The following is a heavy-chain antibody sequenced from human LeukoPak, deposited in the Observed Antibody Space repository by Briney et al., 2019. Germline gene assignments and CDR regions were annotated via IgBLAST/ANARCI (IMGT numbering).Heavy chain of an antibody. CDR2: IYYSGST. CDR1: GGSISSSSYY. V-gene: IGHV4-39*01. Sequence: PSETLSLTCTVSGGSISSSSYYWGWIRQPPGKGLEWIGSIYYSGSTYYNPSLKSRVTISVDTSKNQFSLKLSSVTAADTAVYYCASGDSGYDNFDYWGQGTLVTVSS. D-gene: IGHD5-12*01. CDR3: ASGDSGYDNFDY. J-gene: IGHJ4*02.